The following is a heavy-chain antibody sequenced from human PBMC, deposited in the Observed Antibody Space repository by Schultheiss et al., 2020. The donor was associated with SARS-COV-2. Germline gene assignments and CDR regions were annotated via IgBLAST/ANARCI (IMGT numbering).Heavy chain of an antibody. CDR3: ARGGRLGPLFYQPFDL. D-gene: IGHD2-2*01. Sequence: SETLSLTCAVYGGSFSGYYWSWIRQPPGKGLEWIGYIYYSGSTYYNPSLKSRVTISVDTSKNQFSLKLSSVTAADTAVYFCARGGRLGPLFYQPFDLWGHGTLVTVSS. V-gene: IGHV4-59*12. CDR2: IYYSGST. CDR1: GGSFSGYY. J-gene: IGHJ5*02.